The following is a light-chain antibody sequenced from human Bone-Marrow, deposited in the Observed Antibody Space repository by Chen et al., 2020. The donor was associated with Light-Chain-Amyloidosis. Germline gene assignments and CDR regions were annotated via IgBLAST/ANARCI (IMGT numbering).Light chain of an antibody. CDR3: QSYQGSSQGV. CDR1: SGSIATNY. Sequence: NFMLTQPHSVSESPGKTVIISCTRSSGSIATNYVQWYQQRPGSSPPTVIYEDDQRPSGVPDRFSVSIDRSSNSASLPISGLKTEDEADYYCQSYQGSSQGVFGGGTKLTVL. J-gene: IGLJ3*02. V-gene: IGLV6-57*01. CDR2: EDD.